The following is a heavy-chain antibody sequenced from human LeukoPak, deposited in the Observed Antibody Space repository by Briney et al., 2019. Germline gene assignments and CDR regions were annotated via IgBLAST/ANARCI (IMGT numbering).Heavy chain of an antibody. CDR3: ARGPLGATIKFDY. V-gene: IGHV3-21*01. Sequence: PGGSLRLSCAASGFTFSSYSMNWVRQAPGKGLEWVSSISSSTNYIYYADSVKGRSTISRDNSKNSLFLQMNSLRAEDTAVYYCARGPLGATIKFDYWGQGTLVTVSS. CDR1: GFTFSSYS. D-gene: IGHD5-24*01. CDR2: ISSSTNYI. J-gene: IGHJ4*02.